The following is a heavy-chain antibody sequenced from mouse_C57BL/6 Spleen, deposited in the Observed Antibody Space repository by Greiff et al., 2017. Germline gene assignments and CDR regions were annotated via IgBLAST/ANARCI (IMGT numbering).Heavy chain of an antibody. CDR1: GYTFTSYW. Sequence: VQLQQPGAELVMPGASVKLSCKASGYTFTSYWMHWVKQRPGQGLEWIGEIDPSDSYTNYNQKFKGKSTLTVDKSYSTAYMQLSSLTSEDSAVYYCARRGTVVSYYFDYWGQGTTLTDSS. J-gene: IGHJ2*01. CDR2: IDPSDSYT. V-gene: IGHV1-69*01. CDR3: ARRGTVVSYYFDY. D-gene: IGHD1-1*01.